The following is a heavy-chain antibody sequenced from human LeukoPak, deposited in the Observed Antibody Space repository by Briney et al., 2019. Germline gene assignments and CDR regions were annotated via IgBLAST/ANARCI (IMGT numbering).Heavy chain of an antibody. D-gene: IGHD3-22*01. J-gene: IGHJ6*03. V-gene: IGHV3-53*01. CDR1: GFTVSSNY. CDR2: IYIGGST. CDR3: ARGNSYDSSGYWYYYYYMDV. Sequence: GGSLRLSCAASGFTVSSNYMSWVRQAPGKGLEWVSAIYIGGSTYYADSVKGRFTISRDNSKNTLYLQMNSLRAEDTAVYYCARGNSYDSSGYWYYYYYMDVWGKGTTVTISS.